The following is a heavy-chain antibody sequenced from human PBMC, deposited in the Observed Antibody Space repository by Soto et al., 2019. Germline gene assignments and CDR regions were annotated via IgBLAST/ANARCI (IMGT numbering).Heavy chain of an antibody. J-gene: IGHJ4*02. Sequence: PWGSLRLSCAASGFIFSGYHMSWIRQAPGKGLEWVSHIGTSDSYTNYADSVRGRFTISRDNAKTSLYLQMNSLRADDTAVYYCARGGSDFDYWGQGTLVTV. CDR2: IGTSDSYT. D-gene: IGHD3-10*01. V-gene: IGHV3-11*06. CDR3: ARGGSDFDY. CDR1: GFIFSGYH.